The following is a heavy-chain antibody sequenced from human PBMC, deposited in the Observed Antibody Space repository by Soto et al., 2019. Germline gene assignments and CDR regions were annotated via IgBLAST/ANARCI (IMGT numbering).Heavy chain of an antibody. CDR1: GFNSRDYY. J-gene: IGHJ5*01. Sequence: GGSLRLSCAASGFNSRDYYMNWIRQVPGTGLEWLSYIRGSGFTTDYADSVKGRVTASRDNTRNSVYLQMDNLRADDTAVYYCARGDPIANWFDSWGQGTLVTVSS. V-gene: IGHV3-11*01. CDR2: IRGSGFTT. D-gene: IGHD6-13*01. CDR3: ARGDPIANWFDS.